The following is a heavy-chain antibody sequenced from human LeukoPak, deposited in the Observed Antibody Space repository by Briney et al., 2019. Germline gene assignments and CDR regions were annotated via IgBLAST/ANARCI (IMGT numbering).Heavy chain of an antibody. CDR1: GYTFTGYY. CDR3: ARGRYCSDGNCYHNWFDP. J-gene: IGHJ5*02. CDR2: INPNSGGT. V-gene: IGHV1-2*02. Sequence: APVKVSCKASGYTFTGYYMHWVRQAPGQGPEWMGWINPNSGGTDYAQKFQGRVTMTRDTSINTAYMELSSLRSDDTAVYYCARGRYCSDGNCYHNWFDPWGQGTLVTVSS. D-gene: IGHD2-15*01.